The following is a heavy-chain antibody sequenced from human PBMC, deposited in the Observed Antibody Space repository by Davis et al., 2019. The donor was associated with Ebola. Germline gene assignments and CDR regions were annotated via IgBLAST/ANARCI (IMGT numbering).Heavy chain of an antibody. CDR3: ARQGSRGRIDLRSNWFDP. Sequence: KVSCKASGYTFTSQWITWVRQMPGKGLEWMGIIYPGDSDVRYSPSFQGQVTISVDKSINTAYLQWSSLEASDTAMYYCARQGSRGRIDLRSNWFDPWGQGTLVTVSS. CDR1: GYTFTSQW. CDR2: IYPGDSDV. J-gene: IGHJ5*02. D-gene: IGHD3-10*01. V-gene: IGHV5-51*01.